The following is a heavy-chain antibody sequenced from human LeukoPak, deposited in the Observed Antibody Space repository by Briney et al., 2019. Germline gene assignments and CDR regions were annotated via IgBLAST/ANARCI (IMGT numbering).Heavy chain of an antibody. D-gene: IGHD6-6*01. CDR2: IIPIFGTA. V-gene: IGHV1-69*13. J-gene: IGHJ6*02. Sequence: SVTVSCKASGGTFSSYAISWVRQAPGQGLEWMGGIIPIFGTANYAQKFQGRVTITADESTSTAYMELSSLRSEDTAVYYCARLPLRSIAVGYYGMDVWGQGTTVTVSS. CDR1: GGTFSSYA. CDR3: ARLPLRSIAVGYYGMDV.